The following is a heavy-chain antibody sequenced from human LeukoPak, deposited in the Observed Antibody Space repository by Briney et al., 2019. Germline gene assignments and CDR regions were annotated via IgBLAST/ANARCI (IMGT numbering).Heavy chain of an antibody. CDR2: IYYSGST. CDR3: ARGEVAVAGYYYYGMDV. J-gene: IGHJ6*02. Sequence: SETLSLTCTVSGGSISSYYWSWIRQPPGKGLEWIGYIYYSGSTNYNPSLKSRVTISVDTSRYQFSLKLSSVTAADTAVYYCARGEVAVAGYYYYGMDVWGQGTTVTVSS. V-gene: IGHV4-59*01. CDR1: GGSISSYY. D-gene: IGHD6-19*01.